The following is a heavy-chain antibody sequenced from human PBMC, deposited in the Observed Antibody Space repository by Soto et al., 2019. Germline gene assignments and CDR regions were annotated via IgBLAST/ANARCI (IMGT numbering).Heavy chain of an antibody. CDR2: IISGGVDT. CDR1: GFTFSNYS. CDR3: AKGGGNYLDY. V-gene: IGHV3-23*01. J-gene: IGHJ4*02. D-gene: IGHD3-10*01. Sequence: GGSVRLSCAASGFTFSNYSMTGVRQISGKGVEWVSTIISGGVDTYYAACMKGRFAISGDNSKNTLYLQMNSLRTDDTAVYYCAKGGGNYLDYGGRGTLVTVSS.